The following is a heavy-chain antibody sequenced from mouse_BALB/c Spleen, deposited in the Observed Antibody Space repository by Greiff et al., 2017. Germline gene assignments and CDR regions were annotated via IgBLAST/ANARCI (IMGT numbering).Heavy chain of an antibody. J-gene: IGHJ4*01. D-gene: IGHD2-3*01. CDR2: ISTYYGDA. Sequence: VQLQQSGAELVRPGVSVKISCKGSGYTFTDYAMHWVKQSHAKSPEWIGVISTYYGDASYNQKFKGKATMTVDKSSSTAYMELARLTSEDSAIYYCARPYDGYYAMDYWGQGTSVTVSS. CDR3: ARPYDGYYAMDY. V-gene: IGHV1S137*01. CDR1: GYTFTDYA.